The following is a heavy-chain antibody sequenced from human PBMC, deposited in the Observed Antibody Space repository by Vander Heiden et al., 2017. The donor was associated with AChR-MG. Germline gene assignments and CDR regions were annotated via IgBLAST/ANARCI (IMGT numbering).Heavy chain of an antibody. Sequence: EVQLVESGGGLVQPGGSLRLSCPASGFTFSSSSMNWVRQAPGKGLEWVSYISSSSSTIYYADSVKGRFTISRDNAKNSLYLQMNSLRAEDTAVYYCARDKSSSWYPPYYFDYWGQGTLVTVSS. CDR2: ISSSSSTI. V-gene: IGHV3-48*01. D-gene: IGHD6-13*01. CDR1: GFTFSSSS. CDR3: ARDKSSSWYPPYYFDY. J-gene: IGHJ4*02.